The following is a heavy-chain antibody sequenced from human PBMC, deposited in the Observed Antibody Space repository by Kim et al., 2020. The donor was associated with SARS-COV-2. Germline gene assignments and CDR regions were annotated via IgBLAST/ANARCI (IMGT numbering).Heavy chain of an antibody. Sequence: GGSLRLSCAASGFTFSSYAMHWVRQAPGKGLEWVAVISYDGSNKYYADSVKGRFTISRDNSKNTLYLQMNSLRAEDTAVYYCARDGSAAAGTIDRYYYYGMDVWGQGTTVTVSS. CDR1: GFTFSSYA. CDR3: ARDGSAAAGTIDRYYYYGMDV. V-gene: IGHV3-30-3*01. CDR2: ISYDGSNK. D-gene: IGHD6-13*01. J-gene: IGHJ6*02.